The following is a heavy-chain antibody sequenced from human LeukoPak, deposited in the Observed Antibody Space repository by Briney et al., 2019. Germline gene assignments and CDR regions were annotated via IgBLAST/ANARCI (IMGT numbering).Heavy chain of an antibody. CDR2: ITSDGIGT. V-gene: IGHV3-74*01. J-gene: IGHJ4*02. D-gene: IGHD6-19*01. Sequence: PGGSLRLSCAASGFTFRTYWMHWVRQAPGKGLVWVSRITSDGIGTSYADSVKGRFTISRDNAKNSLYLQMNSLRAEDAAVYYCARVSSSGWPLDYWGQGTLVTVSS. CDR3: ARVSSSGWPLDY. CDR1: GFTFRTYW.